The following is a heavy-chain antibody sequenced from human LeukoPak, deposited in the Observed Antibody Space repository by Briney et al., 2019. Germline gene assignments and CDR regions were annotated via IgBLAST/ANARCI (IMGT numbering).Heavy chain of an antibody. CDR3: ARWGIAAAGPSFDY. J-gene: IGHJ4*02. Sequence: SETLSLTCTVSGGSISSYYWSWIRQPPGKGLEWIGYIYYSGSTNYNPSLKSRVTISVDTSKNQFFLKLSSVTAAGTAVYYCARWGIAAAGPSFDYWGQGTLVTVSS. D-gene: IGHD6-13*01. V-gene: IGHV4-59*08. CDR1: GGSISSYY. CDR2: IYYSGST.